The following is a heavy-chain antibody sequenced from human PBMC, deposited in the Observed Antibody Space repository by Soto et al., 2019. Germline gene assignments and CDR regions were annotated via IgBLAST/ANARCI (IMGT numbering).Heavy chain of an antibody. J-gene: IGHJ6*02. D-gene: IGHD5-12*01. CDR1: GFTFSSYS. Sequence: GGSLRLSCAASGFTFSSYSMNWVRQAPGKGLEWVSYISSSSSTIYYADSVKGRFTISRDNAKNSLYLQMNSLRDEDTAVYYCARDSVGTMDGYIAYYYYYGMDVWGQGTTVTVSS. CDR3: ARDSVGTMDGYIAYYYYYGMDV. CDR2: ISSSSSTI. V-gene: IGHV3-48*02.